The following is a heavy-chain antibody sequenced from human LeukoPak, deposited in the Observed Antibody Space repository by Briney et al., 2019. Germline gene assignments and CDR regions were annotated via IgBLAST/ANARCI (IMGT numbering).Heavy chain of an antibody. D-gene: IGHD2-2*01. V-gene: IGHV1-69*06. CDR2: IIPIFGTA. J-gene: IGHJ6*03. CDR3: AREKVPAARYYYYYYYMDV. CDR1: GGTFSSYA. Sequence: SVKVSCKASGGTFSSYAISWVRQAPGQGLEWMGGIIPIFGTANYAQKFQGRVTITADKSTSTAYMELSSLRSEDTAVYYCAREKVPAARYYYYYYYMDVWGKGTTVTISS.